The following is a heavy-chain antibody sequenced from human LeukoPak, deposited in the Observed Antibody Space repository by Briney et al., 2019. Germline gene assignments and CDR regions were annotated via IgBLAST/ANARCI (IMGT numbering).Heavy chain of an antibody. Sequence: SETLSLTCTVSGGSISSGGYYWSWIRQHPGKGLEWIGYIYYSGSTYYNPSLKSRVTISVDTSKNQFSPKLSSVTAADTAVYYCARFAYGEEDDYWGQGTLVTVSS. V-gene: IGHV4-31*03. CDR3: ARFAYGEEDDY. CDR2: IYYSGST. J-gene: IGHJ4*02. CDR1: GGSISSGGYY. D-gene: IGHD4/OR15-4a*01.